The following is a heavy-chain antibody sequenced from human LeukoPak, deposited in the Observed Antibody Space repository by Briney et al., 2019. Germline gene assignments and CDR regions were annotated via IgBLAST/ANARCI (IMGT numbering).Heavy chain of an antibody. CDR2: IWYDGSNK. D-gene: IGHD3-3*01. CDR3: ARGYDFWSGYYPYGMDV. V-gene: IGHV3-33*01. J-gene: IGHJ6*02. CDR1: GFTFSSYG. Sequence: GGSLRLSCAASGFTFSSYGMHWVRQAPGKGLEWVAVIWYDGSNKYYADSVEGRFTISRDNSKNTLYLQMNSLRAEDTAVYYCARGYDFWSGYYPYGMDVWGQGTTVTVSS.